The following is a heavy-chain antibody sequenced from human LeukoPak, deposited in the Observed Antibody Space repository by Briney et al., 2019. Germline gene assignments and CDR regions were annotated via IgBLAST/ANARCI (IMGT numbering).Heavy chain of an antibody. Sequence: SETLSLTCTVSGGSISSSSHYWGWVRQPPGKGLECIGFIYYTESTYSNPSLKNRVALSIDRTKNQFSLKLSSVTAADTAVYYCARSSYYDTSGYYDYWGQGALVTVSS. D-gene: IGHD3-22*01. J-gene: IGHJ4*02. V-gene: IGHV4-39*01. CDR3: ARSSYYDTSGYYDY. CDR2: IYYTEST. CDR1: GGSISSSSHY.